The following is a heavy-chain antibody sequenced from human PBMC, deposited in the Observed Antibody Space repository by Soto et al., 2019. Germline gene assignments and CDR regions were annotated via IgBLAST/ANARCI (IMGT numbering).Heavy chain of an antibody. CDR1: GYTFTSYA. V-gene: IGHV1-3*01. J-gene: IGHJ6*02. Sequence: ASVKVACKASGYTFTSYAMHWVRHSPGQRLEWMGWINAGNGNTKYSQKFQGRVTITRDTSASTAYMELSSLRSEDTAVYYCARGAYDFWSGYLAMKYYYGMDVWGQGTTVTVSS. CDR2: INAGNGNT. D-gene: IGHD3-3*01. CDR3: ARGAYDFWSGYLAMKYYYGMDV.